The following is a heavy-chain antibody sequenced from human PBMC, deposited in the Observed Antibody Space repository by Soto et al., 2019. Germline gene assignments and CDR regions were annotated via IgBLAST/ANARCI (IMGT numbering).Heavy chain of an antibody. Sequence: QVQLVESGGGVVQPGRSLRLSCAASGFTFSSYAMHWVRQAPGKGLEWVAVISYDGSNKYYADSVKGRFTISRDNSKNTLYLQMNGLRAEDTAVYYCARDGRVVDTGMDVWGQGTTVTVSS. J-gene: IGHJ6*02. CDR1: GFTFSSYA. D-gene: IGHD2-21*01. CDR2: ISYDGSNK. CDR3: ARDGRVVDTGMDV. V-gene: IGHV3-30-3*01.